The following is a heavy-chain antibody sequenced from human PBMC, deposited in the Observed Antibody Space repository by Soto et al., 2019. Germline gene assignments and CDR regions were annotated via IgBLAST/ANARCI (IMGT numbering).Heavy chain of an antibody. CDR2: ISYDGSNK. V-gene: IGHV3-30-3*01. D-gene: IGHD1-26*01. CDR1: GFTFSSYA. Sequence: QVQLVESGGGVVQPGRSLRLSCAASGFTFSSYAMHWVRQAPGKGLEWVAVISYDGSNKYYADSVKGRFTISRDNSKNTLYLQMNSLRAGDTAVYYCAREAVVGATSPWGQGTLVTVSS. CDR3: AREAVVGATSP. J-gene: IGHJ5*02.